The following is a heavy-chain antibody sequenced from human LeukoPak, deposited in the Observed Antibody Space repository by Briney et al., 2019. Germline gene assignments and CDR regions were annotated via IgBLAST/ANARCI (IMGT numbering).Heavy chain of an antibody. J-gene: IGHJ3*02. CDR3: ARDSGSWYYRYAFDI. Sequence: PSETLSLTCTVSGGSISSYYWSWIRQPPGKGLEWIGYIYYSGSTNYNPSLKSRVTISVDTSKNQFSLKLSSVTAADTAVYYCARDSGSWYYRYAFDIWGQGTMATVSS. D-gene: IGHD6-13*01. V-gene: IGHV4-59*01. CDR2: IYYSGST. CDR1: GGSISSYY.